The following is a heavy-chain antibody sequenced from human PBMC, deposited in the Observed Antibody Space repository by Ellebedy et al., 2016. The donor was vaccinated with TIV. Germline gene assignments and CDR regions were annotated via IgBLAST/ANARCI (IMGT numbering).Heavy chain of an antibody. CDR2: IYHSGST. V-gene: IGHV4-30-2*01. D-gene: IGHD2-15*01. CDR3: ARGVVAATGWFDP. J-gene: IGHJ5*02. CDR1: GGSISSGGYS. Sequence: MPSETLSLTCAVSGGSISSGGYSWSWIRQPPGKGLEWIGYIYHSGSTYYNPSLTSRVTISVDRSKNQFSLKLSSVTAADTAVYYCARGVVAATGWFDPWGQGTLVTVSS.